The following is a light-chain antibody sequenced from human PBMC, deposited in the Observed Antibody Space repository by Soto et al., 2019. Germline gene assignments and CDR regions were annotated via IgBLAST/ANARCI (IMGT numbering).Light chain of an antibody. Sequence: EIVLTQSPATLSVSPGEGATLSCRASENVYNYLAWYQQKPGQAPRLLIYGASSRATGIPDRFSGSGSGTDFTLTISRLEPEDFAVYYCQQYGSSSSTFGGGTKVDI. V-gene: IGKV3-20*01. J-gene: IGKJ4*01. CDR3: QQYGSSSST. CDR1: ENVYNY. CDR2: GAS.